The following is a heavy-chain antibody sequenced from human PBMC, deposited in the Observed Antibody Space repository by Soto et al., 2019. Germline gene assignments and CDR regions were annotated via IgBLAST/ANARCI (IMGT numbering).Heavy chain of an antibody. Sequence: EVQLVESGGDSVQPGGSLRLSCLVSGLSIDTYWMGWVRQFPDKGQEWVANIKYDDSEMPYMDSVQGRFTISSDNAKITLLLQITRLSVEDTAIYDLAAWSDSLRFEYWGRGNLVSVSS. CDR1: GLSIDTYW. V-gene: IGHV3-7*05. CDR2: IKYDDSEM. D-gene: IGHD4-4*01. CDR3: AAWSDSLRFEY. J-gene: IGHJ4*02.